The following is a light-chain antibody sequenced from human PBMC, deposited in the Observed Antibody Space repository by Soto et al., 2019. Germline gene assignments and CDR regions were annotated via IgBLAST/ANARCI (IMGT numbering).Light chain of an antibody. V-gene: IGKV3-11*01. J-gene: IGKJ4*01. CDR3: QQRSNWPPLT. CDR1: QSVSTF. Sequence: EIVLTQSPATLSLSPGERATLSCRASQSVSTFLAWYQQKPGQAPRLLIYDASNRATGIPARFSGSGSGTDFTLTISRLEPEDFAVYCCQQRSNWPPLTFGGGTKVEMK. CDR2: DAS.